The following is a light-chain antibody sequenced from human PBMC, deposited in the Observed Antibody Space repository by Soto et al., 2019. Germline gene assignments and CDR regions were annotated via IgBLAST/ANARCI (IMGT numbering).Light chain of an antibody. CDR3: QQYDKVPLT. V-gene: IGKV1-33*01. Sequence: DIQMTQSPSSLSASVGDRVTITCQASQDITNFLNWYQQKPGKAPKFLIYDASNLETGVPSRFSGSGSGTEFTLTISSLQPEDIATYYCQQYDKVPLTFGGGTKVEIK. CDR2: DAS. CDR1: QDITNF. J-gene: IGKJ4*01.